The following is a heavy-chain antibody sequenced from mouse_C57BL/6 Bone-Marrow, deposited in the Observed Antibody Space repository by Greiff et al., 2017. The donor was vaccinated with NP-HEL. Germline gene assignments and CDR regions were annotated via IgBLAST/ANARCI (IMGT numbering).Heavy chain of an antibody. Sequence: QVQLQQSGPELVRPGVSVKISCKGSGYTFTDYAMHWVKQSHAKGLEWIGVISTYYGDASYNQKFKDKATMTVDKSSSTAYMELARLTSEDSAVYYCARRSNYGSGFAYWGQGTLVTVST. CDR1: GYTFTDYA. CDR3: ARRSNYGSGFAY. J-gene: IGHJ3*01. D-gene: IGHD2-5*01. V-gene: IGHV1-67*01. CDR2: ISTYYGDA.